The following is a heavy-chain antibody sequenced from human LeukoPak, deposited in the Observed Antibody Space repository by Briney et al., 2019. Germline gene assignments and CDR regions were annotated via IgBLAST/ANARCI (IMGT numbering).Heavy chain of an antibody. J-gene: IGHJ4*02. D-gene: IGHD1-26*01. V-gene: IGHV3-23*01. CDR2: ISSSGGST. Sequence: GGSLRLSCAASGFTFSSYAMSWVRQAPGKGLEWVSSISSSGGSTYYTESVKGRFTISRDNSKNTLYLQMNSLRAEDTAVYFCAKGKSGSYFPFDYWGQGTLVTVSS. CDR3: AKGKSGSYFPFDY. CDR1: GFTFSSYA.